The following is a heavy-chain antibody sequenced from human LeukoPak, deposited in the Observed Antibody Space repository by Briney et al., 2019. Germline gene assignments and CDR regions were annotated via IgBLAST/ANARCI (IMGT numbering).Heavy chain of an antibody. CDR3: AKVPPQPLGGEVYFDY. D-gene: IGHD3-16*01. Sequence: GGFLRLSCAASGFTFSSYAMSWVRQAPGKGLEWVSAISGSGGSTYYADSVKGRFTISRDNSKNTLYLQMNSLRAEDTAVYYCAKVPPQPLGGEVYFDYWGQGTLVTVSS. J-gene: IGHJ4*02. V-gene: IGHV3-23*01. CDR1: GFTFSSYA. CDR2: ISGSGGST.